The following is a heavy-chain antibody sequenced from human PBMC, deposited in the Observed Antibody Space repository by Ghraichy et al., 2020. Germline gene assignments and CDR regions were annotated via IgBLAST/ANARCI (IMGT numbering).Heavy chain of an antibody. D-gene: IGHD4-23*01. CDR3: ARGLRWNDY. CDR2: IKQDGSEE. J-gene: IGHJ4*02. Sequence: GGSLRLSCAVSGLSVNDAWMSWVRQAPGKGLEWVANIKQDGSEENYVDSVKGRFTISRDNAKKSLYLQMNSLRAEDTAVYYCARGLRWNDYWGQGTLVTVSS. CDR1: GLSVNDAW. V-gene: IGHV3-7*01.